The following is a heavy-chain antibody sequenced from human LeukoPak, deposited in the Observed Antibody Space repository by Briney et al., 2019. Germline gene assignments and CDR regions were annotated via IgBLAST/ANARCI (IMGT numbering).Heavy chain of an antibody. Sequence: ASVKVSCKASEYTFTGYYLHWVRQAPGQGLEWMGWIHPNSGGTNYAQNFQGRVTMTTDTSISTAYVEVSSLTFDDTAVHYCAVPSGPTTPFDYWGQGTLVTVSS. J-gene: IGHJ4*02. V-gene: IGHV1-2*02. CDR1: EYTFTGYY. D-gene: IGHD1-26*01. CDR3: AVPSGPTTPFDY. CDR2: IHPNSGGT.